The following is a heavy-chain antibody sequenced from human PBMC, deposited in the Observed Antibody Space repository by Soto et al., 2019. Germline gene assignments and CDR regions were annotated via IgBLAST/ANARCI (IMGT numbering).Heavy chain of an antibody. CDR1: GYTFTSYG. CDR3: ARDRAGKQWLVDYYYYGMDV. CDR2: ISAYNGNT. Sequence: VASVKVSCKXSGYTFTSYGISWVRQAPGQGLEWMGWISAYNGNTNYAQKLQGRVTMTTDTSTSTAYMELRSLRSDDTAVYYCARDRAGKQWLVDYYYYGMDVWGQGTTVTVSS. J-gene: IGHJ6*02. V-gene: IGHV1-18*01. D-gene: IGHD6-19*01.